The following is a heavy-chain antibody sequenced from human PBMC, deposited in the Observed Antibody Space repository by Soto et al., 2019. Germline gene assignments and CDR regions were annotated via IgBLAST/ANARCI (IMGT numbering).Heavy chain of an antibody. CDR1: GFAFSSYA. CDR3: VKGSRYSSSWYPRYGMDV. V-gene: IGHV3-64D*06. CDR2: ISSNGGST. Sequence: GGSLRLSCTASGFAFSSYAMHWVRQAPGKGLEYVSAISSNGGSTYYADSVKGRFTISRDNSKNTLYLQMSSLRAEDTAVYYCVKGSRYSSSWYPRYGMDVWGQGTTVTVSS. D-gene: IGHD6-13*01. J-gene: IGHJ6*02.